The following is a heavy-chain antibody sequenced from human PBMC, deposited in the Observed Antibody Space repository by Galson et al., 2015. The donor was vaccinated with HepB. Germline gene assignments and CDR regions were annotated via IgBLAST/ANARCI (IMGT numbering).Heavy chain of an antibody. CDR1: GYTFTSYG. D-gene: IGHD3-22*01. J-gene: IGHJ4*02. CDR3: ARDAGGSPYPTVLDN. Sequence: SVKVSCKASGYTFTSYGLHWVRQAPGQRLEWMGWINVDSDKTRYSPKFQGRVTLTRDTSASLVYMGLGSLRSQDTAIYYCARDAGGSPYPTVLDNWGQGTLVTVSS. V-gene: IGHV1-3*01. CDR2: INVDSDKT.